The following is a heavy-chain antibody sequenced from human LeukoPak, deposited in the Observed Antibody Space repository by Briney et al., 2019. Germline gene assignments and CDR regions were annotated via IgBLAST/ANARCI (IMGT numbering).Heavy chain of an antibody. Sequence: PSETLSLSCTVSGVSISTNYWCWIRQPPGQGLEWIGYISNSGSTKYNPSLKSRVTISLDTSKNQMSQKLSSVTAATTAVYHSVRLPPNPGEWTTVICGQGTMVSVSS. J-gene: IGHJ3*02. CDR1: GVSISTNY. D-gene: IGHD4-17*01. CDR3: VRLPPNPGEWTTVI. CDR2: ISNSGST. V-gene: IGHV4-59*01.